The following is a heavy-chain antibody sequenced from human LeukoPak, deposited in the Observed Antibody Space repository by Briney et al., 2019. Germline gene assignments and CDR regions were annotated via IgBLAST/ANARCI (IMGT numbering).Heavy chain of an antibody. CDR3: AALIIAVAGSFDY. CDR2: INNSGGST. V-gene: IGHV3-23*01. D-gene: IGHD6-19*01. CDR1: GYTFSTYG. J-gene: IGHJ4*02. Sequence: GGSLRLSCAASGYTFSTYGMSWVRQAPGKGLEWVSSINNSGGSTYYADSVKGRFTISRDNSKNTLYLQMNSLRAEDTAVYYCAALIIAVAGSFDYWGQGTLVTVSS.